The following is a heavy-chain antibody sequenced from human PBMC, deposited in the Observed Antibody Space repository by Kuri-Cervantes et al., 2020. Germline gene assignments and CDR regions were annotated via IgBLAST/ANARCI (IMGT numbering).Heavy chain of an antibody. D-gene: IGHD3-3*01. Sequence: SLKISCAASGFTFDDYAMHWVRQAPGKGLEWVSGISWNSGSKGYADSVKGRFTISRDNAKNSLYLQMNSLRAEDTALYYCARDWNFGVSDAFDIWGQGTMVTVSS. CDR2: ISWNSGSK. J-gene: IGHJ3*02. V-gene: IGHV3-9*01. CDR1: GFTFDDYA. CDR3: ARDWNFGVSDAFDI.